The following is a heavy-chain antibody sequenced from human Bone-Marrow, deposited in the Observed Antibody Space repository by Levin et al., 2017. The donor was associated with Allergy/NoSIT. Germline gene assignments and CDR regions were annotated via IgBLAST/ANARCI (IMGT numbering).Heavy chain of an antibody. CDR2: ISYDGSDK. D-gene: IGHD1-20*01. V-gene: IGHV3-30*18. Sequence: GGSLRLSCVVSGFSFSGYGMHWVRQAPGKGLEWVAIISYDGSDKYYADSVRGRFTISRDNSKNTLLLQMNTLRAEDTAFYYCAKGADNWNFFDYCGQGILVTVSS. J-gene: IGHJ4*02. CDR3: AKGADNWNFFDY. CDR1: GFSFSGYG.